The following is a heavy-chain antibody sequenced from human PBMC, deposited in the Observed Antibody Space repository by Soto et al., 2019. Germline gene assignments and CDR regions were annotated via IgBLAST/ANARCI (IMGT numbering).Heavy chain of an antibody. Sequence: GGSLRLSCLSSVLTFRNSARHWVRQVPVKGLEYVSVISSNGGNTYYANSVKGRFTISRDNSQNTVYLHMASLRAEDMAVYFCARGKDGYYFGYYYGMDVWGQGT. CDR2: ISSNGGNT. D-gene: IGHD5-12*01. J-gene: IGHJ6*02. V-gene: IGHV3-64*01. CDR1: VLTFRNSA. CDR3: ARGKDGYYFGYYYGMDV.